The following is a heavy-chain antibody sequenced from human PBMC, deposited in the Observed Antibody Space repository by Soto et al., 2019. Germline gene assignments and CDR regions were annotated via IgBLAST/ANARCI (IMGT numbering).Heavy chain of an antibody. CDR3: VQDWLREPYGKFDN. V-gene: IGHV3-9*01. D-gene: IGHD3-10*01. CDR1: GFGFDEDA. CDR2: ISWSGDMI. Sequence: PGGSLRLSCAASGFGFDEDAMHWVRQAPGKGLEWVSGISWSGDMIRYADSVKGRFTISRDNGKNSLYLQMNSLRTEDTAFYYCVQDWLREPYGKFDNWGQGALVTVSS. J-gene: IGHJ4*02.